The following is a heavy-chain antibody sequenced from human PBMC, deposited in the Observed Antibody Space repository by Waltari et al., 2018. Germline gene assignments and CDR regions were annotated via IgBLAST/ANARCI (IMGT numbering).Heavy chain of an antibody. CDR1: GSTFSSYA. V-gene: IGHV1-69*09. CDR3: ARDRLVRGVNYYYGMDV. J-gene: IGHJ6*02. Sequence: QVQLVQSGAEVKKPGSSVKVSCQASGSTFSSYAISWVRQAPGQGLEWMGRITPILGIANYAQKVQGRVTITADKSTSTAYMELSSLRSEDTAVYYCARDRLVRGVNYYYGMDVWGQGTTVTVSS. CDR2: ITPILGIA. D-gene: IGHD3-10*01.